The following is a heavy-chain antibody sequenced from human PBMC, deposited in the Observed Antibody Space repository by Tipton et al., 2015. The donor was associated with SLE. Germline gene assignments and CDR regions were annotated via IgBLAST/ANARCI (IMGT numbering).Heavy chain of an antibody. CDR1: GGSISSYY. D-gene: IGHD6-19*01. J-gene: IGHJ6*02. Sequence: GLVKPSETLSLSCTVSGGSISSYYWSWIRQPAGKGLEWIGRIYTSGTTNYNPSLKSRVTMSVDTSKNQFSLKLSSGTAADTAVYYCAKEEWLAFYYYGGMDVWGQGTTVTVPS. CDR3: AKEEWLAFYYYGGMDV. CDR2: IYTSGTT. V-gene: IGHV4-4*07.